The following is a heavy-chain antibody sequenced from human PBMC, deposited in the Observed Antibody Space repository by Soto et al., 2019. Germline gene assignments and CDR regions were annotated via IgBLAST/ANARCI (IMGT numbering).Heavy chain of an antibody. CDR2: FFIGGNT. CDR3: ARVGTYYYGSGTHPHFDY. D-gene: IGHD3-10*01. Sequence: PSGTLSLTCTVSGGSISSSTYYWGWMRQPPGKGLEWIASFFIGGNTYYNPSLKSRVTISVDTSKNQFSLKLSSVTAADTAVYYCARVGTYYYGSGTHPHFDYWGQGTLVTVS. J-gene: IGHJ4*02. V-gene: IGHV4-39*01. CDR1: GGSISSSTYY.